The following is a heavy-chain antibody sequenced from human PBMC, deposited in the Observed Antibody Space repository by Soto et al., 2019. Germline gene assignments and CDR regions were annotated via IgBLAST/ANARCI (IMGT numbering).Heavy chain of an antibody. V-gene: IGHV1-46*01. Sequence: ASVKVSSKASGYTFTSYYMHWVRQAPGQGLEWMGIINPSGGSTSYAQKFQGRVTMTRDTSTSTVYMELSSLRSEDTAVYYCARVWYYDFWSGYYPFDYWGQGTLVTVSS. CDR2: INPSGGST. D-gene: IGHD3-3*01. J-gene: IGHJ4*02. CDR1: GYTFTSYY. CDR3: ARVWYYDFWSGYYPFDY.